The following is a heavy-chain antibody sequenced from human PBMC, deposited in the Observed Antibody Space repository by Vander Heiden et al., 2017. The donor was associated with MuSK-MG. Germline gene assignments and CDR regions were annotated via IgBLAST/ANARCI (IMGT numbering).Heavy chain of an antibody. V-gene: IGHV4-39*01. CDR1: GGSISSGSYY. J-gene: IGHJ4*02. CDR3: ARFWLGLRPPDY. Sequence: QLQLQESGPGLVKPSETLSLTCTVSGGSISSGSYYWGWIRQPPGKGLEWIGSMYYSGSTYYNPSLKSRVTISVDTSKNQLSLKLSSVTAADTAVYYCARFWLGLRPPDYWGQGTLVTVSS. CDR2: MYYSGST. D-gene: IGHD5-12*01.